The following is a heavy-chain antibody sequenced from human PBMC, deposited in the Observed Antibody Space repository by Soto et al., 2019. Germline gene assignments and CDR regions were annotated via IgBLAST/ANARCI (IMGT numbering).Heavy chain of an antibody. V-gene: IGHV4-30-4*01. D-gene: IGHD7-27*01. Sequence: SETLSLTCSVSGDSISNLDYFWAWIRQPPGQALEYIGYIYKSATTYYNPSFESRVAISVDTSKSQFSLNVTSVTAADTAVYFCARGRYCLTGRCFPNWFDPWGQGALVTVSS. CDR3: ARGRYCLTGRCFPNWFDP. CDR1: GDSISNLDYF. CDR2: IYKSATT. J-gene: IGHJ5*02.